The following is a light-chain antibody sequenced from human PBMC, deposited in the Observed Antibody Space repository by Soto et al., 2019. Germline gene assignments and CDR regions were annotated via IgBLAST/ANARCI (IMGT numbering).Light chain of an antibody. CDR1: VLAKKY. CDR3: YSAADNNVV. Sequence: SYELTQPSSVSVSPGQTARITCSGDVLAKKYARWFQQKPGQAPVVVIYKDSERPSGIPERFSCFSSGTTVTLTISGAQVEDEADYYCYSAADNNVVFGGGTKLTVL. CDR2: KDS. V-gene: IGLV3-27*01. J-gene: IGLJ2*01.